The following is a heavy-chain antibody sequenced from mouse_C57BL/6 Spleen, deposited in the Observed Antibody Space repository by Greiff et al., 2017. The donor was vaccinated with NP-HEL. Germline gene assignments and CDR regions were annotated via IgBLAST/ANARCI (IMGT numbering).Heavy chain of an antibody. Sequence: EVQLVESGGGLVKPGGSLKLSCAASGFTFSSYTMSWVRQTPEKRLEWVATISGGGGNTYYPDSVKGRFTISRDNAKNTLYLQMSSLRSEDTALYYCARDTYYDYTFAYWGQRTLVTVSA. CDR2: ISGGGGNT. CDR3: ARDTYYDYTFAY. V-gene: IGHV5-9*01. CDR1: GFTFSSYT. J-gene: IGHJ3*01. D-gene: IGHD2-4*01.